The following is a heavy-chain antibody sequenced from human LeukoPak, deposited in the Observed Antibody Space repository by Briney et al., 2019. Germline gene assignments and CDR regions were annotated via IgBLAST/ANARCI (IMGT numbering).Heavy chain of an antibody. V-gene: IGHV3-7*03. CDR2: IKQDGSEK. CDR3: ARDNPPDY. Sequence: PAGGSLRLSCVASGFTFSSSWMSWVRQAPGKGLEWVANIKQDGSEKSYVESVRGRFTISRDNAKNSLYLQLNSLRAGDTALYYCARDNPPDYWGQGTLVTVSS. J-gene: IGHJ4*02. CDR1: GFTFSSSW.